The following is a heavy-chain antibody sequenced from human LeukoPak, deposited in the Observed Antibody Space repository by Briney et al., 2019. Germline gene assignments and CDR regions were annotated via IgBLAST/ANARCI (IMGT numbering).Heavy chain of an antibody. CDR2: IYSGGST. CDR1: GFTVSSNY. V-gene: IGHV3-66*01. Sequence: GGSLRLSCAASGFTVSSNYMSWVRQAPGKGLEWVSVIYSGGSTYYADSVKGRFAISRDNSKNTLYLQMNSLRAEDTAVYYCATEGHYDILTGYSSWYFDLWGRGTLVTVSS. CDR3: ATEGHYDILTGYSSWYFDL. D-gene: IGHD3-9*01. J-gene: IGHJ2*01.